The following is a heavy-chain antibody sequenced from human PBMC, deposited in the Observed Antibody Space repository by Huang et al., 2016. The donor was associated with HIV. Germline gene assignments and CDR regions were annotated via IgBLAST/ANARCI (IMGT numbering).Heavy chain of an antibody. Sequence: DSVKGRFTISRDKARNSLYLQLKSLRVEDTAVYYCARESCSGGTCYLFDFWGQGVLVTVSS. CDR3: ARESCSGGTCYLFDF. J-gene: IGHJ4*02. V-gene: IGHV3-11*06. D-gene: IGHD2-15*01.